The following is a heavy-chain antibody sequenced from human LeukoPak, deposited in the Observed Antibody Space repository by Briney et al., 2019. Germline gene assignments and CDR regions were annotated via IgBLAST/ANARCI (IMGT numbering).Heavy chain of an antibody. V-gene: IGHV3-64*02. CDR3: ARGLRAYYYYGMDV. Sequence: PGGSLRLSCAASGFTFSSYAMHWVRQAPGEGLEYVSAISSNGGSTYYADSVKGRFTISRDNSKNTLFLQMGSLRVEDMAVYYCARGLRAYYYYGMDVWGQGTTVTVSS. J-gene: IGHJ6*02. D-gene: IGHD3-3*01. CDR2: ISSNGGST. CDR1: GFTFSSYA.